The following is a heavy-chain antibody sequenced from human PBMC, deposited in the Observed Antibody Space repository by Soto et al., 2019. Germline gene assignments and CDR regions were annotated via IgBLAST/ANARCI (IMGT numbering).Heavy chain of an antibody. CDR2: IYYSGST. D-gene: IGHD4-17*01. V-gene: IGHV4-30-4*01. CDR3: ARSSPQHDYGDYDQGYGMDV. Sequence: SETLSLTCTVSGGSISSGDYYWSWIRQPPGKGLEWIGYIYYSGSTYYNPSLKSRVTISVDTSKNQFSLKLSSVTAADTAVYYCARSSPQHDYGDYDQGYGMDVWGQGTTVT. CDR1: GGSISSGDYY. J-gene: IGHJ6*02.